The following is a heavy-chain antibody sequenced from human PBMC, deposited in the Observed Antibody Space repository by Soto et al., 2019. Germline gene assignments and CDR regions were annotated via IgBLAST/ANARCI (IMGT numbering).Heavy chain of an antibody. V-gene: IGHV1-18*01. CDR2: ISAYNGNT. CDR1: GYTFTSYG. Sequence: QVQLVQSGAEVKKPGASVKVSCKASGYTFTSYGISWVRQAPGQGLEWMGWISAYNGNTNYAQKLQGRVTMTTDTSTSPAYMEMRSQKSDDTAVNYCAGAVARYPPFDYWGQGTMVTVSS. D-gene: IGHD3-16*02. J-gene: IGHJ4*02. CDR3: AGAVARYPPFDY.